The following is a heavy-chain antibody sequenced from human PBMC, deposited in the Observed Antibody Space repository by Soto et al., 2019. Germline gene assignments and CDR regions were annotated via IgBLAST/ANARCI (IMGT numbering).Heavy chain of an antibody. D-gene: IGHD2-8*01. Sequence: GASVKISSKGSGYSFTNYWIGWVRQKPRKGLEGRAIICPGDSDTRNSPSFQGQVTISADRSSSTAYLQWSSLKASDTARYYCARRGGYCSNGVCYINYYYGMDVWGQGTTVTVSS. V-gene: IGHV5-51*01. CDR1: GYSFTNYW. CDR2: ICPGDSDT. J-gene: IGHJ6*02. CDR3: ARRGGYCSNGVCYINYYYGMDV.